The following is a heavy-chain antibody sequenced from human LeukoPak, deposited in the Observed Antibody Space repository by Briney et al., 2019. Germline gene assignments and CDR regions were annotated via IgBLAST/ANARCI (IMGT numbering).Heavy chain of an antibody. Sequence: SVKVSCKASGGTFSSYAISWVRQAPGQGLEWMGRIIPILGIANYAQKFQGRVTITADKSTSRAYMELSSLRSEDTAVYYCARCSSTSCPGGSGMDVWGQGTTVTVSS. D-gene: IGHD2-2*01. CDR3: ARCSSTSCPGGSGMDV. J-gene: IGHJ6*02. CDR1: GGTFSSYA. V-gene: IGHV1-69*04. CDR2: IIPILGIA.